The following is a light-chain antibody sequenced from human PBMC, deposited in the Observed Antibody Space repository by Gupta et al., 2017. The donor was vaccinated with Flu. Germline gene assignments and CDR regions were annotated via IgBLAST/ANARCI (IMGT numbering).Light chain of an antibody. J-gene: IGLJ1*01. CDR3: SSYTSSYTYV. V-gene: IGLV2-18*02. CDR1: SSDVGTYNR. Sequence: QSALTQPPSVSGSPGQSVTISCTGTSSDVGTYNRVSWYQQPPGTAPKLMIYEVSNRPSGVPDRFSGSKSCNTASLTISGLQGEDEADYYCSSYTSSYTYVFGTGTKVTVL. CDR2: EVS.